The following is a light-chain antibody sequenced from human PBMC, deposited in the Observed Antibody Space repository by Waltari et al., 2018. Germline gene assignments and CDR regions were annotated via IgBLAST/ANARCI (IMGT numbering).Light chain of an antibody. V-gene: IGLV2-14*03. CDR1: FSDVGRYDY. CDR2: DVT. Sequence: QSALTQPASVSGSPGQSITISCTGTFSDVGRYDYVSWYQQHPGKAPKLLIHDVTDRPCGVAYLFSGSKSGNTASLTISGLQADDEADYYCTSYTSSTTTPYVFGTGTQVTV. CDR3: TSYTSSTTTPYV. J-gene: IGLJ1*01.